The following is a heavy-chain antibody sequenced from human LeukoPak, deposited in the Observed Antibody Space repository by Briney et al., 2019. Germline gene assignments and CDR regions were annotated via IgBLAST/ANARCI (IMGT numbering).Heavy chain of an antibody. V-gene: IGHV1-8*01. D-gene: IGHD3-3*01. J-gene: IGHJ6*03. Sequence: ASVTVSCKASGYTFTSYDIHWVRQATGQGLEWMGWMNPNSGNTGYAQKFQGRVTMTRNTSISTAYMELSSLRSEDTAVYYCARESGYYDFWSGYYYYYMDVWGKGSTVTDSS. CDR2: MNPNSGNT. CDR1: GYTFTSYD. CDR3: ARESGYYDFWSGYYYYYMDV.